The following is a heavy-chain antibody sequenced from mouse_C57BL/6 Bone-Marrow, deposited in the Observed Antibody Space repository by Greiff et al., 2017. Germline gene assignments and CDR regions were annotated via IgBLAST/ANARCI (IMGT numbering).Heavy chain of an antibody. CDR3: ARDWDGDFDY. D-gene: IGHD4-1*01. CDR1: GFTFSDYG. J-gene: IGHJ2*01. Sequence: EVKLMESGGGLVKPGGSLKLSCAASGFTFSDYGMHWVSQAPEKGLEWVAYISSGSSTIYYADKVKGRFTIARDNAKNTLFLQLTSLRSEDTAMYYCARDWDGDFDYWGQGTTLTVSS. CDR2: ISSGSSTI. V-gene: IGHV5-17*01.